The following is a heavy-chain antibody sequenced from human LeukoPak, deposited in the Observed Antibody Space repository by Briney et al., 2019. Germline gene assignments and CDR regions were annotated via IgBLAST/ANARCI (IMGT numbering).Heavy chain of an antibody. CDR1: GFTFGDYA. CDR3: TRAQDIVVVPAAPLDL. CDR2: IRSKAYGGTT. V-gene: IGHV3-49*04. D-gene: IGHD2-2*01. Sequence: GGSLRLSCTASGFTFGDYAMSWVRQAPGKGLEWVGFIRSKAYGGTTEYAASVKGIFTISRDDSKSIAYLQMNSLKTEDTAVYYCTRAQDIVVVPAAPLDLWGRGTLVTVSS. J-gene: IGHJ2*01.